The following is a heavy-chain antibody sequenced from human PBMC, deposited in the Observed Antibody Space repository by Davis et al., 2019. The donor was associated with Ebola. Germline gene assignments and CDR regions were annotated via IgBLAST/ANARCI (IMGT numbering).Heavy chain of an antibody. CDR1: GFTVSSNY. CDR2: IYSGGRT. CDR3: AKSLVGATTF. V-gene: IGHV3-53*05. D-gene: IGHD1-26*01. Sequence: PGGSLRLSCAASGFTVSSNYMSWVRQAPGKGLEWVSVIYSGGRTYYADSVKGRFTISRDNSKNTLYLQMNSLRAEDTAVYYCAKSLVGATTFWGQGTLVTVSS. J-gene: IGHJ4*02.